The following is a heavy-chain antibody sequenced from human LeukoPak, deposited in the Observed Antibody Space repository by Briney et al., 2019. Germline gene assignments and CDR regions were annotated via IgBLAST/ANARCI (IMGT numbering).Heavy chain of an antibody. CDR1: GFTFSSYA. CDR2: ISSNGGST. V-gene: IGHV3-64*01. D-gene: IGHD3-10*01. CDR3: ARDGRAVRGVISDY. J-gene: IGHJ4*02. Sequence: QTGGSLRLSCAASGFTFSSYAMHWVRQAPGKGLEYVSAISSNGGSTYYANSVKGRFTISRDNSKNTLYLQMGSLRSDDTAVYYCARDGRAVRGVISDYWGQGTLVTVSS.